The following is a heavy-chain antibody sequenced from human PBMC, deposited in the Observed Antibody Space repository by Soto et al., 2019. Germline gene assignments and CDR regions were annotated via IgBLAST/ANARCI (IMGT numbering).Heavy chain of an antibody. CDR3: AREDIVLVTPYYYYGMDV. CDR2: ISHIGRA. CDR1: GFSIQTSYS. V-gene: IGHV4-38-2*02. Sequence: SETLSLTCGVSGFSIQTSYSWGWIRQPPGKGLEWIGRISHIGRAISHPSFASRATISLDTTNNAFSLTLKSVTAADTAVYYCAREDIVLVTPYYYYGMDVWGQGTTVTVSS. D-gene: IGHD2-21*02. J-gene: IGHJ6*02.